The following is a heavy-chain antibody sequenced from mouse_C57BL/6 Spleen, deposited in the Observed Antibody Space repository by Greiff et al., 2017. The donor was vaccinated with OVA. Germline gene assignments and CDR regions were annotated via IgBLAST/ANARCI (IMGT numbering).Heavy chain of an antibody. CDR2: IYPGSGNT. J-gene: IGHJ3*01. Sequence: VKLMESGAELVRPGASVKLSCKASGYTFTDYYINWVKQRPGQGLEWIARIYPGSGNTYYNEKFKGKATLTAEKSSSTAYMQLSSLTSEDSAVYFCAAYDYGGFAYWGQGTLVTVSA. D-gene: IGHD2-4*01. CDR3: AAYDYGGFAY. V-gene: IGHV1-76*01. CDR1: GYTFTDYY.